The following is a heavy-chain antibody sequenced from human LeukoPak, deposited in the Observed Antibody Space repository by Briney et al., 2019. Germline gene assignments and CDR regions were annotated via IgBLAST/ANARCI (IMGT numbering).Heavy chain of an antibody. J-gene: IGHJ6*03. CDR1: GYTFTGYY. CDR3: ARTNGERITIFGVVTSYYYYMDV. V-gene: IGHV1-2*02. Sequence: ASVKVSCKASGYTFTGYYMHWVRQAPGQGLEWMGWMNPNSGGTNYAQKFQGRATMTRDTSISTAYMELSRLRSDDTAVYYCARTNGERITIFGVVTSYYYYMDVWGKGTTVTVSS. D-gene: IGHD3-3*01. CDR2: MNPNSGGT.